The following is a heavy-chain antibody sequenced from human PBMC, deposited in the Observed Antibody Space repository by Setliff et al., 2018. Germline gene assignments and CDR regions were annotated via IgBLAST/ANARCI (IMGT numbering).Heavy chain of an antibody. Sequence: SETLSLTCTVSGASISDYYWTWIRQPAGKELEWIGRIYTSGATTYSPSLKSRVSISADTSKNLFSLRLKSVTAADTAVYYCAKEYVVNSFVSNSHQHYGLDVWGQGTTVTVSS. J-gene: IGHJ6*02. V-gene: IGHV4-4*07. CDR3: AKEYVVNSFVSNSHQHYGLDV. CDR2: IYTSGAT. D-gene: IGHD2-21*01. CDR1: GASISDYY.